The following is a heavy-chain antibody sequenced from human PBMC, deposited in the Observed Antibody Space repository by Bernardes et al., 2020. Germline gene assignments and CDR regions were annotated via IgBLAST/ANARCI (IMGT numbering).Heavy chain of an antibody. D-gene: IGHD3-10*01. Sequence: SETLSLTCTVSGGSISSSSYYWGWIRQPPGKGLEWIGSIYYSGSTYYNPSLKSRVTISVDTSKNQFSLKLSSVTAADTAVYYCARRPYGSGRHYYYYGMDVWGQGTTVTVSS. CDR1: GGSISSSSYY. J-gene: IGHJ6*02. CDR3: ARRPYGSGRHYYYYGMDV. CDR2: IYYSGST. V-gene: IGHV4-39*01.